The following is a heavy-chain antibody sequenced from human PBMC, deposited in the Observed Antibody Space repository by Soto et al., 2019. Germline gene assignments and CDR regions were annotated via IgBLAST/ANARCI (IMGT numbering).Heavy chain of an antibody. J-gene: IGHJ4*02. D-gene: IGHD5-18*01. Sequence: EVQLVESGGGLVQPGGSLRLSCAASGVTVSSNYMSWVRQAPGKGLEWVSVIYSGGSTYYADSVKGRFTISRDNSKNTRYIQMNSLRAEDTAVYYCARHGYNYGGGYFDSWGQGTLVTVSS. CDR1: GVTVSSNY. CDR3: ARHGYNYGGGYFDS. V-gene: IGHV3-66*04. CDR2: IYSGGST.